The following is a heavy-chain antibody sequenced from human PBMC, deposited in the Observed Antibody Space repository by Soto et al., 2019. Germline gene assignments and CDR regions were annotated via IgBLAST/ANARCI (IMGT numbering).Heavy chain of an antibody. V-gene: IGHV2-26*01. D-gene: IGHD6-13*01. CDR3: ARIHSSSWYVYYYYGMDV. J-gene: IGHJ6*02. CDR2: IFSNDEK. Sequence: SGPPLVNPTETLTLTFTVSGFSLSNARMGVSWIRQPPGKALEWLAHIFSNDEKSYSTSLKSRLTISKDTSKSQVVLTMTNMDPGDTATYYCARIHSSSWYVYYYYGMDVWGQGTTVTVSS. CDR1: GFSLSNARMG.